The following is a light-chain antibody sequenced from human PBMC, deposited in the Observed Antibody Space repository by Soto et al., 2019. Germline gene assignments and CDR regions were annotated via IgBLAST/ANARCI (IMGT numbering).Light chain of an antibody. CDR3: SLYTSSSTYV. Sequence: QSVRTQPPSVSGSPGQSVTISCTGTSSDVGSYNRVSWYQQPPGTAPKVMIYEVSNRPSGVPDRFSGSKSGNTASLTISGLQAEGEADYYCSLYTSSSTYVFGTGTKVTVL. V-gene: IGLV2-18*01. J-gene: IGLJ1*01. CDR1: SSDVGSYNR. CDR2: EVS.